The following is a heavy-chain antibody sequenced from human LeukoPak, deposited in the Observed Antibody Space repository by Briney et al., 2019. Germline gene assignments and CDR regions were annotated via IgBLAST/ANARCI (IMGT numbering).Heavy chain of an antibody. CDR3: ARAFGGYDSQYFYYYMDV. Sequence: GGSLRLSCAASGFTFINYGMHWVRQAPGKGLEWVAFIRYDGNNKDYADSVKGRFTISRDSAKNSLYLQMNSLRAEDTAVYYCARAFGGYDSQYFYYYMDVWGKGTTVTVSS. J-gene: IGHJ6*03. D-gene: IGHD5-12*01. CDR2: IRYDGNNK. V-gene: IGHV3-30*02. CDR1: GFTFINYG.